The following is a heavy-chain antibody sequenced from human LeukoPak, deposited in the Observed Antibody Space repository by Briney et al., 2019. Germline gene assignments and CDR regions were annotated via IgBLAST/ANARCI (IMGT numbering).Heavy chain of an antibody. V-gene: IGHV1-2*02. J-gene: IGHJ3*02. CDR1: GYTFTGYY. CDR2: INPNSGGT. D-gene: IGHD3-22*01. CDR3: ARGGYYDSSGYYDAFDI. Sequence: ASVKVSCKASGYTFTGYYMHWVRQAPGQGREGMGWINPNSGGTNYAQKFQGRVTMTRDTSISTAYMELSRLRSDDTAVYYCARGGYYDSSGYYDAFDIWGQGAMVTVSS.